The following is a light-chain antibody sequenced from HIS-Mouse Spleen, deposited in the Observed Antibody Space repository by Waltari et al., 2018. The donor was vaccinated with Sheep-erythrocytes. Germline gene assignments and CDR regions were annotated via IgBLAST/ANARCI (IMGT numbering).Light chain of an antibody. CDR2: QDS. Sequence: SYELTQPPSVSVSPGQTASITCSGDKLGDKYACWYQQKPGQSPVLVIYQDSRRPSGIPGRFAGSNSGNTATLTISGTQAMDEADYYCQAWDSSTAVFGGETKLTVL. V-gene: IGLV3-1*01. CDR3: QAWDSSTAV. CDR1: KLGDKY. J-gene: IGLJ2*01.